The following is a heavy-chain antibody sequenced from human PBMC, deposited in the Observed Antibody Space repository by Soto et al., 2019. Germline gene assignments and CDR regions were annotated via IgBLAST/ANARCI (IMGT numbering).Heavy chain of an antibody. CDR3: ARGSVTGLLWFGELFSWGCFDP. CDR1: GGSFSGSD. J-gene: IGHJ5*02. Sequence: SETLSLTCAVYGGSFSGSDWRWIRQAPGKGLEWVGEINHSASTNHTPSLKSRATISVDTSKNQFSLKLSAVTAADTAVYYCARGSVTGLLWFGELFSWGCFDPWGQGTLVTVSS. D-gene: IGHD3-10*01. V-gene: IGHV4-34*04. CDR2: INHSAST.